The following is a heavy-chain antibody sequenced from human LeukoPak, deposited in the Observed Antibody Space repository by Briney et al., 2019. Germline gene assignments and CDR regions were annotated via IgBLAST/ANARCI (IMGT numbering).Heavy chain of an antibody. CDR3: ARDGYYDSSGYPSPLDY. CDR2: IKSKTDGGTT. D-gene: IGHD3-22*01. CDR1: GFTFSNAW. J-gene: IGHJ4*02. V-gene: IGHV3-15*01. Sequence: NSGGSLRLSCAASGFTFSNAWMSWVRQAPGKGLEWVGRIKSKTDGGTTDYAAPVKGRFTISRDDSKNTLYLQMNSLRAEDTAVYYCARDGYYDSSGYPSPLDYWGQGTLVTVSS.